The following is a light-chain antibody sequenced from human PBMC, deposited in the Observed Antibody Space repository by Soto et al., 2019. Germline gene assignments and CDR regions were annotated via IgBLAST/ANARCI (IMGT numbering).Light chain of an antibody. CDR3: QQYVISVT. CDR2: GAS. J-gene: IGKJ5*01. Sequence: EIVLTQSPGTLSLSPGERATLSCRGSQTVHDNYLAWYQLKPGQAPRLLIYGASNRATGIPERFSGSGSGTDFTLTIGRLEPQDSAMYYCQQYVISVTFGQGTRLEIK. V-gene: IGKV3-20*01. CDR1: QTVHDNY.